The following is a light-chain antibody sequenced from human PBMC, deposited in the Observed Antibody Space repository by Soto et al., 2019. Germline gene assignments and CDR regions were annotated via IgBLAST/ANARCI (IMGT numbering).Light chain of an antibody. Sequence: QSVLTQPPSASGSPGQSVTISCIGTSSDVGGYNYVSWYQQHPGKAPKLIISEVSKRPSGVPDRFSGSKSGNTASLTVSGLQAEYEGDYFCSSYAGSNDLVFGGGTKLTVL. J-gene: IGLJ3*02. CDR1: SSDVGGYNY. CDR3: SSYAGSNDLV. V-gene: IGLV2-8*01. CDR2: EVS.